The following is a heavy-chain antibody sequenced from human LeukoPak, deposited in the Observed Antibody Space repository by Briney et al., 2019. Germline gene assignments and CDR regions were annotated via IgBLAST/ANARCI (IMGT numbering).Heavy chain of an antibody. V-gene: IGHV1-69*04. J-gene: IGHJ4*02. D-gene: IGHD2-2*01. CDR3: AKTPQGFCSSINCFPFF. Sequence: GASVKVSCKASEGTFSSYAVNWLRQAPGQGLEWMGRIIPVFGVTHYAQKFEARVTITADKSTGTSYMDLSSLRSDDTAIYYCAKTPQGFCSSINCFPFFWGQGTLVTVSS. CDR1: EGTFSSYA. CDR2: IIPVFGVT.